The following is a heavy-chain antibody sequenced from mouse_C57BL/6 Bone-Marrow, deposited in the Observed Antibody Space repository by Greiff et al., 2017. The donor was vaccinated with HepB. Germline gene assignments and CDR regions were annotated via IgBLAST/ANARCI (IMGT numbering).Heavy chain of an antibody. CDR2: SRNKANDYTT. CDR1: GFTFSDFY. CDR3: ARDSPIYDGYYYAMDY. Sequence: EVQLVESGGGLVQSGRSLRLSCATSGFTFSDFYMEWVRQAPGKGLEWIAASRNKANDYTTEYSASVKGRFIVSRDTSQSILYLQMNALRAEDTAIYYCARDSPIYDGYYYAMDYWGQGTSVTVSS. V-gene: IGHV7-1*01. D-gene: IGHD2-3*01. J-gene: IGHJ4*01.